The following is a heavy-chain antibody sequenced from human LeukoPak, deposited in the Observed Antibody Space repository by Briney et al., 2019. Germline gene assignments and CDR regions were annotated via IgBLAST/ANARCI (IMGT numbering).Heavy chain of an antibody. CDR1: GWSFRGYY. Sequence: SETLSLTCAVSGWSFRGYYWSWIRQPPGKGLEWMGEINHSGSTNYNPSLKSRVTISVDTSKNQFSLKLSSVTAADTAVYYCARFGRYCSSTSCYKARIAAAGKYYYGMDVWGQGTTVTVSS. V-gene: IGHV4-34*01. J-gene: IGHJ6*02. D-gene: IGHD2-2*02. CDR2: INHSGST. CDR3: ARFGRYCSSTSCYKARIAAAGKYYYGMDV.